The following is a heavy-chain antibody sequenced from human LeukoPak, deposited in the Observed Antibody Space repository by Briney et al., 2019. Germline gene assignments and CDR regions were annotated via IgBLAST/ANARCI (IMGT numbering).Heavy chain of an antibody. J-gene: IGHJ3*02. CDR2: IYYSGST. CDR3: ARSGTAVIAPYAFDI. D-gene: IGHD4-23*01. Sequence: PSETLSLTCTVSGGSISSYYWSWIRQPPGKGLEWIGYIYYSGSTNCNPSVKSRVAMPVDTSKKQFSLKLSSLTAADTAVYYCARSGTAVIAPYAFDIWGQGTMVTVSS. CDR1: GGSISSYY. V-gene: IGHV4-59*01.